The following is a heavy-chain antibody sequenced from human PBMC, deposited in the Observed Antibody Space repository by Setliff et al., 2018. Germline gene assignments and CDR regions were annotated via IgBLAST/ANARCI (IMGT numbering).Heavy chain of an antibody. CDR2: IQKSGGT. CDR1: GVSISSYY. J-gene: IGHJ5*02. V-gene: IGHV4-59*01. Sequence: SSETLSLTCNVSGVSISSYYWSWIRQPPGKGLESIGYIQKSGGTNYNPSLKSRVTISVDTSKNQFSLKMTSVTAADTAIYYCARGSTGIYDPWGQGILVTVSS. D-gene: IGHD1-1*01. CDR3: ARGSTGIYDP.